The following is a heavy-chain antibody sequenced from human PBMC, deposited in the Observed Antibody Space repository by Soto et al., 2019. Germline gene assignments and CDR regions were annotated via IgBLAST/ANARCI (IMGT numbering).Heavy chain of an antibody. J-gene: IGHJ6*02. D-gene: IGHD3-3*01. V-gene: IGHV3-72*01. CDR2: TRNKANSYTT. Sequence: VGSLRLSCAASGFTFSDHYMDWVRQAPGKGLEWVGRTRNKANSYTTEYAASVKGRFTISRDDSKNSLYLQMNSLKTEDTAVYYCARGAKYYDFWSGYYYNYYYYGMDVWGQGTTVTVSS. CDR1: GFTFSDHY. CDR3: ARGAKYYDFWSGYYYNYYYYGMDV.